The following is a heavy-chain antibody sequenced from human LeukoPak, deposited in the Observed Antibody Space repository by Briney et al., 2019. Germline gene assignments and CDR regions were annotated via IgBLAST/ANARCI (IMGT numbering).Heavy chain of an antibody. CDR3: SRSHDYGVLYVYYYMDV. V-gene: IGHV4-39*01. CDR1: GGSISSRRDY. Sequence: SETLSLTCTVSGGSISSRRDYWGWIRQTPGKGLEWIGNLDSSGSTYYNPSLKSRVTISVGTSKNQFSLNLRSVTAADTAIYFCSRSHDYGVLYVYYYMDVWRKGTTVTVSS. J-gene: IGHJ6*03. D-gene: IGHD4-17*01. CDR2: LDSSGST.